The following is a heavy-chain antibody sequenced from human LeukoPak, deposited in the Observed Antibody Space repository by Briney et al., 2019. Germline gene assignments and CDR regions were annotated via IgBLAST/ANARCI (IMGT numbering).Heavy chain of an antibody. CDR3: ARQPAANLYYYYGMDV. CDR1: GYTFTSYG. J-gene: IGHJ6*02. D-gene: IGHD2-2*01. CDR2: ISAYNGNT. Sequence: GASVKVSCKASGYTFTSYGISWVRQAPGQGLEWMGWISAYNGNTNYAQKLQGRVTITTDTSTSTAYMELRSLRSDDTAVYYCARQPAANLYYYYGMDVWGQGTTVTVSS. V-gene: IGHV1-18*01.